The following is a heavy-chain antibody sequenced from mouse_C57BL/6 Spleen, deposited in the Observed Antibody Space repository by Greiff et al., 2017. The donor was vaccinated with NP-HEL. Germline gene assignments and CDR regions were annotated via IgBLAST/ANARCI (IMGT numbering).Heavy chain of an antibody. CDR1: GYTFTNYW. J-gene: IGHJ4*01. CDR3: ARRDSSGLMDY. V-gene: IGHV1-63*01. Sequence: QVQLKQSGAELVRPGTSVKMSCKASGYTFTNYWIGWAKQRPGHGLEWIGDIYPGGGYTNYNEKFKGKATLTADKSSSTAYMQFSSLTSEDSAIYYCARRDSSGLMDYWGQGTSVTVSS. D-gene: IGHD3-2*02. CDR2: IYPGGGYT.